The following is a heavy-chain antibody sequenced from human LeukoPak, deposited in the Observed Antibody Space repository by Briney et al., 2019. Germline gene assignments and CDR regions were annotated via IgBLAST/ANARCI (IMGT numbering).Heavy chain of an antibody. D-gene: IGHD3-10*01. CDR1: GFTFSSYS. J-gene: IGHJ3*02. V-gene: IGHV3-21*01. Sequence: PGGSLKLSCAASGFTFSSYSMNWVRQAPGKGLEWVSSISSSSSYIYYADSVKGRFTISRDNAKNSLYLQMNSLRAEDTAVYYCAGSPYIYYGSGSTGAFDIWGQGTMVTVSS. CDR2: ISSSSSYI. CDR3: AGSPYIYYGSGSTGAFDI.